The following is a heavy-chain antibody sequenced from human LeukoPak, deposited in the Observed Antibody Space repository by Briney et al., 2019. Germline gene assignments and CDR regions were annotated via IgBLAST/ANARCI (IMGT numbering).Heavy chain of an antibody. CDR3: AKDSGGTYFYYYYYMDV. D-gene: IGHD1-26*01. V-gene: IGHV3-21*04. J-gene: IGHJ6*03. Sequence: PGGSLRLSCAASGFTFSSYSMNWVRQAPGKGLEWVSSISSGSGYIYYADSVKGRFTISRDNSKNTLYLQINSLRAEDTAVYYCAKDSGGTYFYYYYYMDVWGKGTTVTVSS. CDR2: ISSGSGYI. CDR1: GFTFSSYS.